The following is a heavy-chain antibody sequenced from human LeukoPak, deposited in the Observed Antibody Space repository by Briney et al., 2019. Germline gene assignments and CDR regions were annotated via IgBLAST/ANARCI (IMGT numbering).Heavy chain of an antibody. CDR2: ISSSSSYI. CDR1: GFTFSSYS. J-gene: IGHJ4*02. V-gene: IGHV3-21*01. CDR3: ARGGPYYYDSSGSFHY. D-gene: IGHD3-22*01. Sequence: TGGSLRLSCAASGFTFSSYSMNWVRQAPGKGLEWVSSISSSSSYIYYADSVKGRFTISRDNAKNSLYLQMNSLRDEDTAVYYCARGGPYYYDSSGSFHYWGQGTLVTVSS.